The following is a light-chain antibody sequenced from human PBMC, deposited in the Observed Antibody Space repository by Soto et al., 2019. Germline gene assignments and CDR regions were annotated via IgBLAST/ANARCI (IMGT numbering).Light chain of an antibody. Sequence: QSALTQPPSASGSPGQSVTISCTGTSSDVGGYNFVSWYQQHPGKAPKLMIYEVSKRPSGVPDRFSGSRSGNTASLTDSGLQAEDEADYYCSSYAGRNNLVFGGGTKLTVL. CDR3: SSYAGRNNLV. V-gene: IGLV2-8*01. CDR2: EVS. CDR1: SSDVGGYNF. J-gene: IGLJ2*01.